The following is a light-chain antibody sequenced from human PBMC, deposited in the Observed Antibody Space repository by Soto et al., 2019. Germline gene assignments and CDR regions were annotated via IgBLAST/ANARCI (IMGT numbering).Light chain of an antibody. CDR3: AAWDDSLNGWV. V-gene: IGLV1-44*01. J-gene: IGLJ3*02. CDR1: SSNIGSNT. CDR2: SNN. Sequence: VTQPPSASGTPGQRVTISCSGSSSNIGSNTVNWYQQLPGTAPKLLIYSNNQRPSGVPDRFSGSKSGTSASLAISGLQSEDEADYYCAAWDDSLNGWVFGGGTKLTVL.